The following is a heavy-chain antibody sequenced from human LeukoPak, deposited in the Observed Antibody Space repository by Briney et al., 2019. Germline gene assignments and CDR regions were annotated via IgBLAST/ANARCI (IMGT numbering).Heavy chain of an antibody. D-gene: IGHD2-8*01. CDR3: IKDAPNGSIDY. CDR2: ISWTGDKV. J-gene: IGHJ4*02. V-gene: IGHV3-9*01. Sequence: AGGSLRLSCVTSGFTFGDFVMHWVRQAPGKGLECVSTISWTGDKVAYAGSVEGRFTVSRDNAKNSLFLQMNSLRTDDTALYYCIKDAPNGSIDYWGQGTLVTVSS. CDR1: GFTFGDFV.